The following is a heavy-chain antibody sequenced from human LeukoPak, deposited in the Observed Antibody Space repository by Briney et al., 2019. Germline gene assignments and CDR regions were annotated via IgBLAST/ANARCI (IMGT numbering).Heavy chain of an antibody. J-gene: IGHJ4*02. Sequence: GGSLRLSCAASGFSVSSDYMSWVRQAPGKGLEWVSVINNGGSTYYADSVKGRFTISRDNSKNTLYLQMNNVRVEDTAVYFCARYPTALNYWGQGTLVTVS. D-gene: IGHD5-18*01. CDR2: INNGGST. CDR3: ARYPTALNY. V-gene: IGHV3-53*01. CDR1: GFSVSSDY.